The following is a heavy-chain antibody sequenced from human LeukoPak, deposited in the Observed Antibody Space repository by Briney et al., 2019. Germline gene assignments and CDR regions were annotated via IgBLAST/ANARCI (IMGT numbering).Heavy chain of an antibody. CDR2: ISAYNGST. CDR1: GYTFTSYG. CDR3: ARDDSGYDYGPEYYYYYGMDV. J-gene: IGHJ6*02. V-gene: IGHV1-18*01. Sequence: GASVKVSCKTSGYTFTSYGISWVRQAPGQGLEWMGWISAYNGSTNYAQKLQGRVTMTTDPSTTTAYMELRSLRSDDTAVYYCARDDSGYDYGPEYYYYYGMDVWGQGTTVTVSS. D-gene: IGHD5-12*01.